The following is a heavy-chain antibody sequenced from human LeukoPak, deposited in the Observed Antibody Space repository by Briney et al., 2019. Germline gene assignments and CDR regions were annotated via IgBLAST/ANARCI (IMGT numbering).Heavy chain of an antibody. CDR3: AKSPGGYFDL. V-gene: IGHV3-74*03. CDR2: MNGDGSST. CDR1: RFTFSSNW. J-gene: IGHJ2*01. D-gene: IGHD3-10*01. Sequence: GGSLRLSCAASRFTFSSNWMHWVRQAPGKGLVWVSRMNGDGSSTKYADSVEGRFTISRDNGKNTLYLQMNSLRVEDTAVYYCAKSPGGYFDLWGRGTLVTVSS.